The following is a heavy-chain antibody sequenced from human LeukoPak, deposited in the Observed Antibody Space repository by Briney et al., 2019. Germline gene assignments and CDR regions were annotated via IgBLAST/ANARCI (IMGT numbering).Heavy chain of an antibody. V-gene: IGHV3-21*01. D-gene: IGHD2-2*01. Sequence: GGSLRLSCAASGFTFNIYTMNWVRESPGKGLEWVSSISSTSSNIYYADSVKGRFTISRDNAKNSLYLQMNSLRAEDTAVYYCARVAGYCDSSSNCYSDYWGQGTLVTVSS. CDR1: GFTFNIYT. CDR3: ARVAGYCDSSSNCYSDY. J-gene: IGHJ4*02. CDR2: ISSTSSNI.